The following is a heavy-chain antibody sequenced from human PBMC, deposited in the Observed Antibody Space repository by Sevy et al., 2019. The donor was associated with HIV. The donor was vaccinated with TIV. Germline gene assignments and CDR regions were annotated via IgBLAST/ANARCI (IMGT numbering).Heavy chain of an antibody. D-gene: IGHD6-19*01. CDR1: GGSISSSSYY. CDR3: ARHDYIAVAGVDY. V-gene: IGHV4-39*01. J-gene: IGHJ4*02. CDR2: IYRSGTT. Sequence: SETLSLTCTVSGGSISSSSYYWGWLRQSPGQGLVWIGSIYRSGTTYYNPSLKSRVTISVDTSKNQFSLKLSSVTAAYTAVYYCARHDYIAVAGVDYWGQGTLVTVSS.